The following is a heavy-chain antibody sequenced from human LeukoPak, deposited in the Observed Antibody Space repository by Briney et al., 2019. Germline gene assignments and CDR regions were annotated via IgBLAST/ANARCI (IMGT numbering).Heavy chain of an antibody. J-gene: IGHJ6*03. CDR3: TRVDLFYYYLDV. Sequence: GGSLRLSCAASGFTFSGSAMHWVRQASGKGLEWISSINGNSADINYADSVKGRFTMSRDNAKNSVYLQMNSLRAEDTAVYYCTRVDLFYYYLDVWGEGTTVTVSS. D-gene: IGHD2-2*03. CDR2: INGNSADI. V-gene: IGHV3-21*01. CDR1: GFTFSGSA.